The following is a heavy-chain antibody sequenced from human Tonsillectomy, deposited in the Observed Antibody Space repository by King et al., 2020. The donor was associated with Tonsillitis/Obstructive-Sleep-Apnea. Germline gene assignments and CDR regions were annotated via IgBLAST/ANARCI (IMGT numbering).Heavy chain of an antibody. D-gene: IGHD2-2*01. CDR2: INHSGST. Sequence: QVQPQQWGAGLLKPSETLSLTCAVYGGSFSAYYWSWIRQPPGKGLEWIGEINHSGSTNYNPSLKSRVTISVDTSKNQFSLKLSSVTAADTAVYYCARSELVVVPAAGNYYYYMDVWGKGTTVTVSS. CDR1: GGSFSAYY. V-gene: IGHV4-34*01. CDR3: ARSELVVVPAAGNYYYYMDV. J-gene: IGHJ6*03.